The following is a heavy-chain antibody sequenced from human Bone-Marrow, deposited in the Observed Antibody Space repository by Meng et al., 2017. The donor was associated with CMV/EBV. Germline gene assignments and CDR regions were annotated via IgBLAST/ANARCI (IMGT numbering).Heavy chain of an antibody. CDR1: GGSFSGYY. CDR3: ARHFTAAIGY. D-gene: IGHD2-2*01. J-gene: IGHJ4*02. V-gene: IGHV4-34*01. CDR2: INHSGST. Sequence: QTLSLTCAVYGGSFSGYYWSWIRQPPGKGLEWTGEINHSGSTNYNPSLKSRVTISVDTSKNQFSLKLSSVSAADTAVYYCARHFTAAIGYWGQGTLFTVSS.